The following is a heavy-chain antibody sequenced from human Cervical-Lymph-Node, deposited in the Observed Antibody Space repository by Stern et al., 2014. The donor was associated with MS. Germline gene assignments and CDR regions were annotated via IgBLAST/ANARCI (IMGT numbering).Heavy chain of an antibody. CDR2: IYYSGST. V-gene: IGHV4-31*03. Sequence: QVQLQESGPGLVKPSQTLSLTCTVSGGSISSGGYYWSWIRQHPGKGLEWIGDIYYSGSTYYNPSLKSRVTISVDTSKNQFSLKLSSVTAADTAVYYCARSSGGSGYYYGMDVWGQGTTVTVSS. CDR1: GGSISSGGYY. J-gene: IGHJ6*02. CDR3: ARSSGGSGYYYGMDV. D-gene: IGHD2-15*01.